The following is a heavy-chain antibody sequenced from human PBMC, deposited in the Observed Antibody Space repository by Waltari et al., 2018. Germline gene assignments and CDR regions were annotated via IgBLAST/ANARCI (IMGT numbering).Heavy chain of an antibody. Sequence: QVQLVQSGAEVKKPGASVKVSCKASGYTFTGHYMHWVRQAPCQGLEWMGWINPNSGGTNYAQKFQGRVTMTRDTSISTAYMELSRLRSDDTAVYYCARRGSSSSMYYYYYYMDVWGKGTTVTISS. CDR3: ARRGSSSSMYYYYYYMDV. D-gene: IGHD6-6*01. J-gene: IGHJ6*03. CDR1: GYTFTGHY. CDR2: INPNSGGT. V-gene: IGHV1-2*02.